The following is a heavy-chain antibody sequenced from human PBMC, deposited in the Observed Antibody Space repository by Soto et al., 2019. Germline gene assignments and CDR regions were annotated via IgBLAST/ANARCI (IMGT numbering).Heavy chain of an antibody. V-gene: IGHV4-59*08. D-gene: IGHD1-7*01. Sequence: PSETLSLTCSVSGDISSHYWSWVRQAPGKRPEWIAYIHYSGSTDYNPSLKSRITISIDTSKNQFSLRLTSVTAADTAIYYCARHGSVAVPGTTYGYHYMDVWGKGTTVTVSS. CDR3: ARHGSVAVPGTTYGYHYMDV. CDR2: IHYSGST. J-gene: IGHJ6*03. CDR1: GDISSHY.